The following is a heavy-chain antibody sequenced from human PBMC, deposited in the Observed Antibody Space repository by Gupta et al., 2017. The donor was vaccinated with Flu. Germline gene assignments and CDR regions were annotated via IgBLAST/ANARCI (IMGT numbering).Heavy chain of an antibody. CDR2: INHSGST. V-gene: IGHV4-34*01. Sequence: IRQPPGKGLEWIGEINHSGSTNYNPSLKSRVTISVDTSKNQFSLKLSSVTAADTAVYYCARGKLQTLRSYDYWGQGTLVTVSS. CDR3: ARGKLQTLRSYDY. J-gene: IGHJ4*02. D-gene: IGHD4-17*01.